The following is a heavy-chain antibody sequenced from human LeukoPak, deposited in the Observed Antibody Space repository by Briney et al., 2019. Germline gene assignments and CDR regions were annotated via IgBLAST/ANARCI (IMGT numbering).Heavy chain of an antibody. CDR3: ARDPTTVVTLLSDY. CDR2: ISSSSSYI. Sequence: GGSLRLSCAASGFTFSSYSMNWVRQAPGKGLEWVSSISSSSSYIYYADSVKGRFTISRDNAKNPLYLQMNSLRAEDTAVYYCARDPTTVVTLLSDYWGQGTLVTVSS. V-gene: IGHV3-21*01. J-gene: IGHJ4*02. CDR1: GFTFSSYS. D-gene: IGHD4-23*01.